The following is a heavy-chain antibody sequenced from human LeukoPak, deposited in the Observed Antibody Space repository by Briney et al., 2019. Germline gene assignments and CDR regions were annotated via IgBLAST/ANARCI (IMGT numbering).Heavy chain of an antibody. D-gene: IGHD3-10*01. Sequence: SETLSLTCTVSGGSISSSSYYWAWIRQPPGQGLEYIGSIYYSGNTYYNPSLKSRVTMAVDTSKNQFSLKLSSVTAADTAVYYCARHYYGSGNADWFDPWGQGTLVIVSS. J-gene: IGHJ5*02. CDR3: ARHYYGSGNADWFDP. CDR2: IYYSGNT. CDR1: GGSISSSSYY. V-gene: IGHV4-39*01.